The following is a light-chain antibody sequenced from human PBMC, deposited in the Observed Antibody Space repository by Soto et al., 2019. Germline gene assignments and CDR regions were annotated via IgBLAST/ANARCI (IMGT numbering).Light chain of an antibody. Sequence: DVQMTQAPSARWASGGDRVTITCRASQTLSCWLAWYQQKPGKAPKLLIYKASTLKSGVPSRFSGSGSGTEFTLTIRSLQSEDFAVYYCQQYNNWPRTFGQGTTV. J-gene: IGKJ1*01. V-gene: IGKV1-5*03. CDR3: QQYNNWPRT. CDR1: QTLSCW. CDR2: KAS.